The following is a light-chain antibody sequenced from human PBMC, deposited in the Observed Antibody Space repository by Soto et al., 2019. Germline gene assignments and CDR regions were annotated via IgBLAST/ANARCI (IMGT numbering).Light chain of an antibody. CDR2: GAS. J-gene: IGKJ4*01. V-gene: IGKV3D-15*01. CDR3: QQYSNWPLT. CDR1: QSVSNN. Sequence: EIVLTQSPGTLSLSPGERATLYFRASQSVSNNYLAWYQQKPGQAPRLLIYGASNRATGIPDRFSGSGSGTEFTLIISSLQSEDFAVYYCQQYSNWPLTFGGGTKVDIK.